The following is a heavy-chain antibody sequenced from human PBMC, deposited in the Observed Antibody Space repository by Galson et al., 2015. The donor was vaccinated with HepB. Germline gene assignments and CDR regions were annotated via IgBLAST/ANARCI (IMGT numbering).Heavy chain of an antibody. CDR1: GGTFSSYT. V-gene: IGHV1-69*02. CDR2: IIPILGIA. J-gene: IGHJ3*02. CDR3: ATNIMITFGGVIASDAFDI. Sequence: SVKVSCKASGGTFSSYTISWVRQAPGQGLEWMGRIIPILGIANYAQKFQGRVTITADKSTSTAYMELSSLRSEDTAVYYCATNIMITFGGVIASDAFDIWGQGTMVTVTS. D-gene: IGHD3-16*02.